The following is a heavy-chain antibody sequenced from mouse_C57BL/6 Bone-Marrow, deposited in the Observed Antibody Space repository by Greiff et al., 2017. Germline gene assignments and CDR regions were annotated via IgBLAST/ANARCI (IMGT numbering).Heavy chain of an antibody. J-gene: IGHJ3*01. V-gene: IGHV1-81*01. D-gene: IGHD2-2*01. CDR3: ARAFGYGTWFAY. Sequence: VQLQESGAELARPGASVKLSCKASGYTFTSYGISWVQQRPGQGLEWIGEIYPRSGNTYYNEKFKGKATLTADKSSSTAYMELRSLTSEDAAVYSCARAFGYGTWFAYWGQGTLVTVSA. CDR2: IYPRSGNT. CDR1: GYTFTSYG.